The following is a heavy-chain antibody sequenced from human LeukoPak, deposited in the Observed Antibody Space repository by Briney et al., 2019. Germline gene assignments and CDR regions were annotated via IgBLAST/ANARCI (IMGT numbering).Heavy chain of an antibody. CDR3: ARDRYYGMDV. J-gene: IGHJ6*02. Sequence: GRSLRLSWAASGFTFSSYTMNWVRQAPGKGLEWVSYISSSSSTIYYADSVKGRFTISRDNAKNSLYLQMNSLRAEDTAVYYCARDRYYGMDVWGQGTSVTVSS. V-gene: IGHV3-48*04. CDR2: ISSSSSTI. CDR1: GFTFSSYT.